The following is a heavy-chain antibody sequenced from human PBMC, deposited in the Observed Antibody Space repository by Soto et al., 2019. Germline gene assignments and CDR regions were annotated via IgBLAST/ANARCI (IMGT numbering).Heavy chain of an antibody. V-gene: IGHV4-34*01. CDR1: GGSFSGYY. CDR3: ASLYYDFWSGYLGSWFDP. CDR2: INHSGST. J-gene: IGHJ5*02. D-gene: IGHD3-3*01. Sequence: SETLSLTCAVYGGSFSGYYWSWIRQPPGKGLEWIGEINHSGSTNYNPSLKSRVTISVDTSKNQFSLKLSSVTAADTAVYYCASLYYDFWSGYLGSWFDPWGQGTLVTVSS.